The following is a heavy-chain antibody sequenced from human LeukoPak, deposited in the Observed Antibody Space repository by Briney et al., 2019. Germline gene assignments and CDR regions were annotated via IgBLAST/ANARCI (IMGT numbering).Heavy chain of an antibody. Sequence: SETLSLTCTVSGGSISSYYWSWIRQPPGKGLEWIGYIYYSGSTNYNPSLKSRVTISVDTSKNQFSLKLSSVTAADTAVYYCARAYGVPAVADYCYYGMDVWGQGTTVTVSS. J-gene: IGHJ6*02. V-gene: IGHV4-59*01. D-gene: IGHD2-2*01. CDR2: IYYSGST. CDR3: ARAYGVPAVADYCYYGMDV. CDR1: GGSISSYY.